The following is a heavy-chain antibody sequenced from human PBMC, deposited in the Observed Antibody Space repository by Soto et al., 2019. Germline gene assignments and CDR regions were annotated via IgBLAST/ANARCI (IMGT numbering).Heavy chain of an antibody. D-gene: IGHD2-2*01. V-gene: IGHV1-69*01. CDR3: ARSQGSSTSLEIYYYYYYGMDV. CDR2: IMPIPGTA. CDR1: GGTFGSYA. Sequence: QVQLVQSGAEVKKPGSSVKVSCKASGGTFGSYAISWVRQAPGQGLEWMGGIMPIPGTANYAQKFQGRVTIAADESTSTADMELSSLRSEDTAVYYCARSQGSSTSLEIYYYYYYGMDVWGQGTTVTVSS. J-gene: IGHJ6*02.